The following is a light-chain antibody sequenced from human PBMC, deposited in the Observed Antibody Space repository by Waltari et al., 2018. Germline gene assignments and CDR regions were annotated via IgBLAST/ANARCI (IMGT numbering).Light chain of an antibody. V-gene: IGKV1-9*01. CDR3: QQPYFYPRT. Sequence: DIQLTQSPSFLSASVGDRVTITCRASQAISSYLAWYQQKPGNAPQFLIYAASTLQSGVPARFSGSGSGTEFTLTISSLQPEDFATYYCQQPYFYPRTFGQGTKVDIK. CDR2: AAS. J-gene: IGKJ1*01. CDR1: QAISSY.